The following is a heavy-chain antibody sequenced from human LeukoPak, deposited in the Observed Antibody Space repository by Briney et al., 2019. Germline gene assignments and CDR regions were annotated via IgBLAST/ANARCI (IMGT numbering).Heavy chain of an antibody. CDR2: IRSKANNYAT. D-gene: IGHD3-22*01. CDR1: GFTFSGSA. J-gene: IGHJ4*02. CDR3: TRPSFDSSVSGVVY. V-gene: IGHV3-73*01. Sequence: GGSLRLSCETSGFTFSGSAIHWVRQASGKGLEWVGRIRSKANNYATTDVASVRGRFTISRDDSKNTAYLQMNSLKTEDTAVYYCTRPSFDSSVSGVVYWGQGTLVTVSS.